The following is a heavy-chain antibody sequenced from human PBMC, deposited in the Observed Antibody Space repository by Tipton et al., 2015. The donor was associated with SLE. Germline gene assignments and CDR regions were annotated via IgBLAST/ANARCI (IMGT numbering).Heavy chain of an antibody. CDR1: GFTFSSYG. CDR2: IRYDGSNK. Sequence: SLRLSCAASGFTFSSYGMHWVRQAPGKGLVWVAFIRYDGSNKYYADSVKGRFTISRDNSKNTLYLQMNSLRAEDTAVYYCAKDHGSGSYRAEYFQHWGQGTLVTVSS. J-gene: IGHJ1*01. D-gene: IGHD1-26*01. V-gene: IGHV3-30*02. CDR3: AKDHGSGSYRAEYFQH.